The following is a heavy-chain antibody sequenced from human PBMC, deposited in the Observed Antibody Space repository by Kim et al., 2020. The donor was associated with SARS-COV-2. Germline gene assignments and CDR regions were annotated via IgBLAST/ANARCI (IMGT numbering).Heavy chain of an antibody. CDR3: ANLHFGILWFGELLTNAAADDY. CDR1: GFTFSSYA. Sequence: GGSLRLSCAASGFTFSSYAMSWVRQAPGKGLEWVSAISGSGGSTYYADSVKGRFTISRDNSKNTLYLQMNSLRAEDTAVYYCANLHFGILWFGELLTNAAADDYWGQGTLVTVSS. D-gene: IGHD3-10*01. J-gene: IGHJ4*02. CDR2: ISGSGGST. V-gene: IGHV3-23*01.